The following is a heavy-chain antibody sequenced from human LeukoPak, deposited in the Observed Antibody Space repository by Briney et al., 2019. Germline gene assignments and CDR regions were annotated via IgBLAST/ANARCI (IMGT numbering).Heavy chain of an antibody. CDR3: AKDPRYGSGSYYRSFGFDI. J-gene: IGHJ3*02. V-gene: IGHV3-23*01. Sequence: GGSLRLSCAASGFTFSSYGMSWVRQAPGKGLEWVSAISGSGGSTYYADSVKGRFTISRDNSKNTLYLQMNSLRAEDTAVYYCAKDPRYGSGSYYRSFGFDIWGQGTMVTVSS. CDR2: ISGSGGST. CDR1: GFTFSSYG. D-gene: IGHD3-10*01.